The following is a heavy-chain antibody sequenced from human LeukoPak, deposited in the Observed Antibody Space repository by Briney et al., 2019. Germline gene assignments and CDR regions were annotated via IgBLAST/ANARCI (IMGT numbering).Heavy chain of an antibody. CDR1: GYTFTGYY. J-gene: IGHJ6*03. Sequence: VASVKVSCKASGYTFTGYYMHWVRQAPGQGLEWMGGIIPIFGTANYAQKFQGRVTITADKSTSTAYMELSSLRSEDTAVYYCARLYDYYYMDVWGKGTTVTVSS. V-gene: IGHV1-69*06. CDR3: ARLYDYYYMDV. CDR2: IIPIFGTA.